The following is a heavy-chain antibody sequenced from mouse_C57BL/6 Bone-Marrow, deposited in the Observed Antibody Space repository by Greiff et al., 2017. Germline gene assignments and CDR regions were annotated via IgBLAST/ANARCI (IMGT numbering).Heavy chain of an antibody. CDR3: ARLGPYPYYFDY. V-gene: IGHV1-54*01. J-gene: IGHJ2*01. Sequence: QVQLQQSGAELVRPGTSVTVSCKASGYAFTNYLIEWVKQRPGQGLEWIGVINPGSGGTNYNEKFKGKATLTADKSSSTAYMQLSSLTSEDSAVYFCARLGPYPYYFDYWGQGTTLTVSS. D-gene: IGHD2-10*01. CDR1: GYAFTNYL. CDR2: INPGSGGT.